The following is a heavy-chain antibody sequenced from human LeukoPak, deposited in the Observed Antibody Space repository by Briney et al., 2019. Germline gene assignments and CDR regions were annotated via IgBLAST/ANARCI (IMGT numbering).Heavy chain of an antibody. CDR2: INHSGST. CDR1: GGSITSSTYY. CDR3: ARLNAEAGTSDYYYYYGMDV. V-gene: IGHV4-39*07. J-gene: IGHJ6*02. Sequence: PSETLSLTCTVSGGSITSSTYYCSWIRQPPGKGLEWIGEINHSGSTNYNPSLKSRVTISVDTSKNQFSLKLSSVTAADTAVYYCARLNAEAGTSDYYYYYGMDVWGQGTTVTVSS. D-gene: IGHD6-19*01.